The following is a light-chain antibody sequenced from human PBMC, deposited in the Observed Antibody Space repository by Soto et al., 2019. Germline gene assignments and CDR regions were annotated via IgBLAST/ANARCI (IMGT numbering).Light chain of an antibody. V-gene: IGLV2-14*01. Sequence: QSVLTQPASVSGCPRQSITISCTGTSSDIGGYNYVSWYQQHPGKAPKLMIYEVNDRPSRVSNRFSGSKSGNTASLTISGLQADDEADYYCSSYTSSSTYVIFGGGTKLTVL. CDR2: EVN. CDR1: SSDIGGYNY. CDR3: SSYTSSSTYVI. J-gene: IGLJ2*01.